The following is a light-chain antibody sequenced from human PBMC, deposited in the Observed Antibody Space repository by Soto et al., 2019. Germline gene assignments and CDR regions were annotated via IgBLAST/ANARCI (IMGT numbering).Light chain of an antibody. CDR1: SSNIGTNT. V-gene: IGLV1-44*01. CDR2: SND. CDR3: EAWDDSRYGAG. J-gene: IGLJ2*01. Sequence: QSVLTQPPSASGTPGQGVTISCSGSSSNIGTNTVNWYKQLPGTAPKLLIYSNDLRPSGVPDRFSGSKSGTSASLAISGLQSEDEADYYCEAWDDSRYGAGFGGGTQLTVL.